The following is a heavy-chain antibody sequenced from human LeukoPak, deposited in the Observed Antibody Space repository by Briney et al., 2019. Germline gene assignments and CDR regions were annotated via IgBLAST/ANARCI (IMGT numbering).Heavy chain of an antibody. CDR3: TTDPSGYSYGPAAFDI. Sequence: GGSLRLSCAAAGFTFSSHWMHWVRQLPGKGLVWVSRINSDGRSISYAESVKGRFTISRDNANNTLFLQMNSLKTEDTAVYYCTTDPSGYSYGPAAFDIWGQGTMVTVSS. CDR2: INSDGRSI. J-gene: IGHJ3*02. D-gene: IGHD5-18*01. V-gene: IGHV3-74*01. CDR1: GFTFSSHW.